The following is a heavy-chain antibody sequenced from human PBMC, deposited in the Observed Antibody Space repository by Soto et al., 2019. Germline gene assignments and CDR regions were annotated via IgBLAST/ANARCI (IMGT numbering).Heavy chain of an antibody. V-gene: IGHV4-34*01. CDR1: GGSFSGYY. D-gene: IGHD3-3*01. CDR3: ARGYQYDFWSGYYLYNWFDP. J-gene: IGHJ5*02. CDR2: INHSGST. Sequence: PSETLSLTCAVYGGSFSGYYWSWIRQPPGKGLEWIGEINHSGSTNYNPSLKSRVTISVDTSKNQFSLKLSSVTAADTAVYYCARGYQYDFWSGYYLYNWFDPWGQGTLVTVSS.